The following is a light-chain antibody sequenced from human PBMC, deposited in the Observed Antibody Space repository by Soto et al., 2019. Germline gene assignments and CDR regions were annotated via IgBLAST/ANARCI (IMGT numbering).Light chain of an antibody. Sequence: QSVLTQPASVSGSPGQSITISCTGTNSDVGTHNLVSWYQQHPGKAPKLIIYEGTKRPSGVSNRFSGSKSGNTASLTISGLQAEDEADYYCSSYAGSTNVFGTGIKVTVL. CDR3: SSYAGSTNV. V-gene: IGLV2-14*02. J-gene: IGLJ1*01. CDR1: NSDVGTHNL. CDR2: EGT.